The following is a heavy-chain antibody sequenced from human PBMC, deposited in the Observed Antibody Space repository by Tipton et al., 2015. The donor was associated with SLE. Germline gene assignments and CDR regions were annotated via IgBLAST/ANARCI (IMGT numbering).Heavy chain of an antibody. V-gene: IGHV4-59*08. Sequence: TLSLTCTVSGGSISNYYWNWIRQPPGKGLEWIGYIYYSGSTNYNPSLKSRVTISVETSKSQFSLKLNSVDAADTAVYYCARLIAVSNTVDWFDPWGQGTLVTASS. CDR2: IYYSGST. CDR1: GGSISNYY. J-gene: IGHJ5*02. CDR3: ARLIAVSNTVDWFDP. D-gene: IGHD6-19*01.